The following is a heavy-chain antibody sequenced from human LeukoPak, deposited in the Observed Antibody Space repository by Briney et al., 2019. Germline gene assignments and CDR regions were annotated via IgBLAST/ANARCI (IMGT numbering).Heavy chain of an antibody. CDR2: IRSKANSYAT. D-gene: IGHD2-21*02. CDR1: GFTFSGSA. V-gene: IGHV3-73*01. J-gene: IGHJ4*02. Sequence: GGSLRLSCAASGFTFSGSAMHWVRQAPGKGLEWVGRIRSKANSYATAYAASVKGRFTISRDDSKNTAYLQMNSLKTEDTAVYYCTRHSDYLYCGGDCLDYWGQGTLVTVSS. CDR3: TRHSDYLYCGGDCLDY.